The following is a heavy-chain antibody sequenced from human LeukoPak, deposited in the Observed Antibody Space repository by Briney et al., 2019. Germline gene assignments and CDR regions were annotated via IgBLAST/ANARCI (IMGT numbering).Heavy chain of an antibody. Sequence: PGGSLRLSCAASGFTFSSYAMSWVRQAPGKGLEWVSAISGSGGSTYYADSVKGRFTISRDNAKNSLYLQMNSLRAEDTAVYYCARDMGAFDIWGQGTMVTVSS. CDR1: GFTFSSYA. D-gene: IGHD3-10*01. CDR3: ARDMGAFDI. V-gene: IGHV3-23*01. J-gene: IGHJ3*02. CDR2: ISGSGGST.